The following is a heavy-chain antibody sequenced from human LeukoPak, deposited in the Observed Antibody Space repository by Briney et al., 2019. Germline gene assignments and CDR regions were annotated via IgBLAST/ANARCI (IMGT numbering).Heavy chain of an antibody. Sequence: GGSLRLSCAASGFTFDDYAMHWVRHAPGKGLEWVSGIGWNSGGIVYADSVKGRFTISRDNAKNSLYLQMNSLGAEDTAFYYCVKVTAACFVDHWGQGTLVTVSS. CDR2: IGWNSGGI. D-gene: IGHD2-21*02. J-gene: IGHJ4*02. V-gene: IGHV3-9*01. CDR1: GFTFDDYA. CDR3: VKVTAACFVDH.